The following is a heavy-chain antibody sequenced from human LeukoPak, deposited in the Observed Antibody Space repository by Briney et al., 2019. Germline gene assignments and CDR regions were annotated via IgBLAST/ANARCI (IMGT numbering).Heavy chain of an antibody. Sequence: SETLSLTCTVSGGSISSYYWSWIRQPPGKGLEWIGEINHSGSTNYNPSLKSRVTISVDTSKNQFSLKLSSVTAADTAVYYCARKYSSSFYYYYYMDVWGKGTTVTVSS. J-gene: IGHJ6*03. CDR1: GGSISSYY. V-gene: IGHV4-34*01. CDR3: ARKYSSSFYYYYYMDV. CDR2: INHSGST. D-gene: IGHD6-6*01.